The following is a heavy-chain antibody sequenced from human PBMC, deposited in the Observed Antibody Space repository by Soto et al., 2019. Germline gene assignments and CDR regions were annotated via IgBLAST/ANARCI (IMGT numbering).Heavy chain of an antibody. CDR2: INQDVSQK. J-gene: IGHJ4*02. CDR3: AKIGYNDWGFDY. CDR1: GFTFSRYW. V-gene: IGHV3-7*01. Sequence: GGSLRLSCAASGFTFSRYWMTWVRQAPGKGLEWVANINQDVSQKLYVDSVRGRFTISRDDAKNSVYLQMNNLRADDTAVYYCAKIGYNDWGFDYWGQGTLVTVSS. D-gene: IGHD3-22*01.